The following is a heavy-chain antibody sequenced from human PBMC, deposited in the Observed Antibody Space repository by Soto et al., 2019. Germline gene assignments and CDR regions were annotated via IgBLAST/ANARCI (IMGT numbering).Heavy chain of an antibody. D-gene: IGHD5-18*01. CDR3: VSDRGYGHASVPYS. V-gene: IGHV3-30*03. CDR2: ISYDGSLQ. Sequence: QAQLVESGGGVVQPGRSLRLSCAASGFAFSSYGRHWVRQAPGTGLEWVAVISYDGSLQHYADSVKGRFTISRDNSKNMVLLQMSSLRAVDTAVYYCVSDRGYGHASVPYSWGQGTLVSVSS. J-gene: IGHJ4*02. CDR1: GFAFSSYG.